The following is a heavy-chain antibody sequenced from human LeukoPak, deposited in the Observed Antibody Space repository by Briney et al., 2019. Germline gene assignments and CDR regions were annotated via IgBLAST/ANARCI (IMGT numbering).Heavy chain of an antibody. CDR1: GYTFTGYY. J-gene: IGHJ4*02. CDR2: INPNSGGT. V-gene: IGHV1-2*02. CDR3: ARAGYNYGYDY. D-gene: IGHD5-18*01. Sequence: ASVKVSCKASGYTFTGYYMHWVRQAPGQGLEWMGWINPNSGGTTYAQNFQGRVTMTRDTSISTVNMELSGLRSDDTAVYYCARAGYNYGYDYWGQGTLVTVSS.